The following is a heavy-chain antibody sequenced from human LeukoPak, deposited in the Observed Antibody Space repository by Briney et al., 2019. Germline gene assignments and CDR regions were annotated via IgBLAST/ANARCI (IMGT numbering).Heavy chain of an antibody. J-gene: IGHJ5*02. D-gene: IGHD1-26*01. CDR2: ISYDGSNK. Sequence: GRSLRLSCAASGFTFSSYAMHWVRQAPGKGLEWVAVISYDGSNKYYADSEKGRFTISRDNSKNTLYLRMNSLRAEDTAVYYCARIPRRWELQVAWFDPWGQGTLVTVSS. CDR3: ARIPRRWELQVAWFDP. CDR1: GFTFSSYA. V-gene: IGHV3-30-3*01.